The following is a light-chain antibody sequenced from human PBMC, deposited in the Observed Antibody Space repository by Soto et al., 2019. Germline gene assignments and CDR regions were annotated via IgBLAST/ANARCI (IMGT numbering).Light chain of an antibody. CDR2: EVS. V-gene: IGKV2D-29*01. CDR3: MQTMQVPSFA. CDR1: QGLLHSNGKTY. J-gene: IGKJ5*01. Sequence: EIVMTQSPLSLSATPGQPASISCKSSQGLLHSNGKTYLYWYVQKSGQPPKLLIYEVSNRFSGVSERFSGSGAGTDFTLKIRRVEAEDVGVYYCMQTMQVPSFAFSQGTRLQSK.